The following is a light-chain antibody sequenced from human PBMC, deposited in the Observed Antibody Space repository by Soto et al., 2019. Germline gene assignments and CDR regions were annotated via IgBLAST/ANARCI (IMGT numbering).Light chain of an antibody. J-gene: IGKJ2*01. Sequence: DIQMTQSPSSLSASVGDRVTITCRASQGITNYLAWYQQKPGKVPQLLIYARSTLQSGVPSRFSGSGSGTDFTLTISSLQPEDVATYYCQRYGCSPHTFGPGTKLEIK. CDR1: QGITNY. CDR3: QRYGCSPHT. V-gene: IGKV1-27*01. CDR2: ARS.